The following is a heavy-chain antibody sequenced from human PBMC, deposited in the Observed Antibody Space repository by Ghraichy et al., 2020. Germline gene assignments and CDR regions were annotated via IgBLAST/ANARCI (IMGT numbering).Heavy chain of an antibody. CDR3: AKGPRGIAVAPSPRYFQH. CDR1: GFTFDDYA. J-gene: IGHJ1*01. D-gene: IGHD6-19*01. CDR2: ISWDSGSV. Sequence: GGSLRLSCAASGFTFDDYAMHWVRQVPGKGLEWVSGISWDSGSVDYADSVKGRFTISRDNAKNSLYLQMNSLRTEDTALYYCAKGPRGIAVAPSPRYFQHWGQGTLVTVSS. V-gene: IGHV3-9*01.